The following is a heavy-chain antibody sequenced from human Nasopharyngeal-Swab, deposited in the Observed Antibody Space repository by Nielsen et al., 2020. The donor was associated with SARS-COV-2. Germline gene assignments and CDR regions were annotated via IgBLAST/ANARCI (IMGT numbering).Heavy chain of an antibody. CDR2: ISSSSSYI. D-gene: IGHD3-3*01. CDR3: ARDGLDYDFWSAYSMDV. J-gene: IGHJ6*02. Sequence: WIRQPPGEGLEWVSSISSSSSYIYYADSVKGRFTISRDNAKNSLYLQMNSLRAEDTAVYYCARDGLDYDFWSAYSMDVWGQGTTVTVSS. V-gene: IGHV3-21*01.